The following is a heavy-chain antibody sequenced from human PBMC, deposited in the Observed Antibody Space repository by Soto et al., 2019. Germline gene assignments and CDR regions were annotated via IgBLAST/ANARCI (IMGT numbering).Heavy chain of an antibody. D-gene: IGHD6-6*01. CDR3: ARLGGAARPDYYYGMYV. Sequence: PGESLKISCKGSGYSFTSYWIGWVRQMPGKGLEWMGIIYPGDSDTRYSPSFQGQVTISADKSISTAYLQWSSLKASDTAMYYCARLGGAARPDYYYGMYVWGQGTTGTVSS. V-gene: IGHV5-51*01. J-gene: IGHJ6*02. CDR2: IYPGDSDT. CDR1: GYSFTSYW.